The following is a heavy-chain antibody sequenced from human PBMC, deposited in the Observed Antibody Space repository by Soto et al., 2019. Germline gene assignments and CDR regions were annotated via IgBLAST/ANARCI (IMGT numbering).Heavy chain of an antibody. Sequence: LSLTCSVSGGSINYNSYHWGWIRQPPGQGLEWIGSIFYTGTTFYNPSLESRVTMSVDTSKNSFSLHLTSVTAADTAVYFCARLVVVAPVANVWGQGTLVTVSS. CDR2: IFYTGTT. CDR3: ARLVVVAPVANV. CDR1: GGSINYNSYH. J-gene: IGHJ4*02. D-gene: IGHD2-2*01. V-gene: IGHV4-39*02.